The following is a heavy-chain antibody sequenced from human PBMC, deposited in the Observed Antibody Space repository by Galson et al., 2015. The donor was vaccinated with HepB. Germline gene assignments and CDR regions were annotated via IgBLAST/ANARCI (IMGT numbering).Heavy chain of an antibody. Sequence: SLRLSCAASGFSFSSYGIHWVRQAPGKGLEWVAVISYDGGNKYYADSVKGRFTISRDNSKSTLYMEMNSLRADDTAVYYCATRAPLSSETASGRYFDSWGQGTLVTVSS. CDR2: ISYDGGNK. D-gene: IGHD2-21*02. CDR1: GFSFSSYG. CDR3: ATRAPLSSETASGRYFDS. J-gene: IGHJ4*02. V-gene: IGHV3-33*08.